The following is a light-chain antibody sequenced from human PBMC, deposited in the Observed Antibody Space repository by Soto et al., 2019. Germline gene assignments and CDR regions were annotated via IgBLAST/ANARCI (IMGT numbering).Light chain of an antibody. J-gene: IGLJ3*02. CDR2: GNS. CDR3: QSYDSSRSVWV. Sequence: QSVLTQPPSVSGAPGQRVTISCTRSSSNIGAGYDVHWYQQLPGTAPKLLMYGNSNRPSGVPDRFSGSKSGTSASLAITGLQAEDEADYYCQSYDSSRSVWVFGGGTKLTVL. V-gene: IGLV1-40*01. CDR1: SSNIGAGYD.